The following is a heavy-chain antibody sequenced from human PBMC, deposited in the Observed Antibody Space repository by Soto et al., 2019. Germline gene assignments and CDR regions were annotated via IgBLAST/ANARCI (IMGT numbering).Heavy chain of an antibody. J-gene: IGHJ6*02. CDR1: GDSVSSNSAA. Sequence: SQTLSLTCAISGDSVSSNSAAWNWIRQSPSRGLEWLGRTYYRSKWYNDYAVSVKSRITINPDTSKNKFSLQLNSVTPEDTAVYYCARDPDRLGLFYYYGMDVWGQGTTVTVS. CDR3: ARDPDRLGLFYYYGMDV. D-gene: IGHD3-10*01. CDR2: TYYRSKWYN. V-gene: IGHV6-1*01.